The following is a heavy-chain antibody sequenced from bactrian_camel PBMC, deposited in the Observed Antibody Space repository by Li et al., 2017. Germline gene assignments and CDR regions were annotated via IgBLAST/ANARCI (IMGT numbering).Heavy chain of an antibody. CDR1: GSTDSDYC. CDR2: SDRVGMT. V-gene: IGHV3S26*01. D-gene: IGHD7*01. J-gene: IGHJ4*01. CDR3: AARTRQLPMGWWTLLEPDQYDY. Sequence: VQLVESGGGSVQAGGSLRLSCAASGSTDSDYCMGWIRRFPAKDREGVAASDRVGMTSYADSVKGRFTISEDNARNTLYLQMDSLKPEDTAMYYCAARTRQLPMGWWTLLEPDQYDYWGQGTQVTVS.